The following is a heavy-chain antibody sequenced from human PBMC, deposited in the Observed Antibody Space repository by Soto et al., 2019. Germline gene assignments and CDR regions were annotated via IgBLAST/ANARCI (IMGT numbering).Heavy chain of an antibody. J-gene: IGHJ6*02. CDR2: ISSSGTTI. D-gene: IGHD1-26*01. Sequence: GGSLRPSCAASEFTFGRYEMNWVRQAPGKGLEWVSYISSSGTTIYYADSVKGRFTLSRDNAKISLYLQMNSLRADETAVYYCSREHRATDCYYYVMDVWGQGTTVTVSS. V-gene: IGHV3-48*03. CDR3: SREHRATDCYYYVMDV. CDR1: EFTFGRYE.